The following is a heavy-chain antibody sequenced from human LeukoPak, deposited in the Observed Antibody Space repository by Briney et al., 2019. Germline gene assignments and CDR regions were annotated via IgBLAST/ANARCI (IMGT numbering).Heavy chain of an antibody. J-gene: IGHJ4*02. CDR3: AKDQCTRTSCDGYPGY. CDR1: GFTFSSYG. D-gene: IGHD2-2*01. V-gene: IGHV3-30*02. Sequence: QPGGSLRLSCAASGFTFSSYGMHWVRQAPRKGLEWVAFIHFDGSTKYSGDSVQGRFTISRDNSRNILYLQMNNLRPEDTAFYYCAKDQCTRTSCDGYPGYWGQGTLVTVSS. CDR2: IHFDGSTK.